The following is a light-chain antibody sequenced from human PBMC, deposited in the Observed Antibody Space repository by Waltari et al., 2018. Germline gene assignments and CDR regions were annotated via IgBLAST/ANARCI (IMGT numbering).Light chain of an antibody. CDR3: CSYGGRTTI. Sequence: QSALPQPASVSGSPGQSITIPCTGGSNNFGNYYLISWYQQHPGKAPKLVIFEGSKRPSGVSERFSGSHSDNSASRTISGLQAEDEADYYCCSYGGRTTIFGGGTRLTVL. V-gene: IGLV2-23*01. J-gene: IGLJ2*01. CDR1: SNNFGNYYL. CDR2: EGS.